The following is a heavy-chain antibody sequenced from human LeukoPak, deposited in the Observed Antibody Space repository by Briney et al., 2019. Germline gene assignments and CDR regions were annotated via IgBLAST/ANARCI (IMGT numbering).Heavy chain of an antibody. CDR2: ISSSGSAK. CDR1: GFTVSNYE. CDR3: ARGRGCSSLSCYPDY. J-gene: IGHJ4*02. Sequence: GGSLRLSCAASGFTVSNYEMNWVRQAPGKGLEWVSYISSSGSAKNYAESVKGRFTISRDNAKNSLYLQMNSLGAEDTALYYCARGRGCSSLSCYPDYWGQGTLVTVSS. D-gene: IGHD2-2*01. V-gene: IGHV3-48*03.